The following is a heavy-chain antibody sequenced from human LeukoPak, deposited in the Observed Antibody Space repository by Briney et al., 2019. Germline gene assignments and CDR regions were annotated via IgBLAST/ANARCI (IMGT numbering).Heavy chain of an antibody. CDR1: GFTFWKYG. V-gene: IGHV3-33*01. J-gene: IGHJ4*02. CDR2: AWNDGRTT. Sequence: GRSLRLSCATSGFTFWKYGMHWVRQAPGKGLEWVAIAWNDGRTTHHADSVKGRSSISRDNSKNTLYLQMNSLRAEDTAVYYCATDGSERDIDNWGRGTLVTVSA. CDR3: ATDGSERDIDN. D-gene: IGHD1-26*01.